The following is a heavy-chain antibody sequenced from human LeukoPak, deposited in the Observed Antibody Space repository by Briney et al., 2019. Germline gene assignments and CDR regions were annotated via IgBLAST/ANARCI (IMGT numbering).Heavy chain of an antibody. Sequence: ASVKVSCKASGHTFTGYYIFWVRQAPGQGLKWMGRISPNSGGTQYAQEFQGRVTMTRDTSISTAYMELSRLRSDDTAVYYCARGYCSGGGCYSVENWFDPWGQGTLVTVSS. D-gene: IGHD2-15*01. CDR2: ISPNSGGT. V-gene: IGHV1-2*06. CDR3: ARGYCSGGGCYSVENWFDP. CDR1: GHTFTGYY. J-gene: IGHJ5*02.